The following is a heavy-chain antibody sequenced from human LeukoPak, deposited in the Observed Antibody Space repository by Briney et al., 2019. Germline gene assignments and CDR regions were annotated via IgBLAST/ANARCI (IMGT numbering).Heavy chain of an antibody. V-gene: IGHV3-74*01. CDR3: AKCGYSSGWYDY. CDR2: INSDGSST. CDR1: GFTFSSYW. J-gene: IGHJ4*02. D-gene: IGHD6-19*01. Sequence: PGGSLRLSCAASGFTFSSYWMHWVRQAPGKGLVWVSRINSDGSSTSYADSVKGRFTISRDNAKNTLYLQMNSLRAEDTAVYYCAKCGYSSGWYDYWGQGTLVTVSS.